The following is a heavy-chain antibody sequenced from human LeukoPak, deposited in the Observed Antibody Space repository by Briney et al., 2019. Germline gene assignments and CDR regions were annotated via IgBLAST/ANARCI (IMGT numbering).Heavy chain of an antibody. D-gene: IGHD3-22*01. CDR3: ARLGYYPSYFDH. CDR2: INHSGST. Sequence: HSETLSLTWAVYGGSFSGYYWSWIRQPPGKGREWIGEINHSGSTNYNPSLKSRVTISVDTSKNQFSLKLSSVTAADTAVYYCARLGYYPSYFDHWGRGTLVTVSP. CDR1: GGSFSGYY. J-gene: IGHJ4*02. V-gene: IGHV4-34*01.